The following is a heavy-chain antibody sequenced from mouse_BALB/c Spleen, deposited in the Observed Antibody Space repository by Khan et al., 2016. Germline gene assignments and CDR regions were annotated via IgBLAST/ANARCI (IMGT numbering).Heavy chain of an antibody. CDR1: GYSITSDYA. CDR2: ISYSGST. Sequence: EVQLLESGPGLVKPSQSLSLTCTVTGYSITSDYAWNWIRQFPGNKLEWMGYISYSGSTSYNPSLKSRISITRDTSKNQFFLQLNSVTTEDTATYYCARAPPRWYFAVWGAGTTVTVSS. CDR3: ARAPPRWYFAV. J-gene: IGHJ1*01. V-gene: IGHV3-2*02.